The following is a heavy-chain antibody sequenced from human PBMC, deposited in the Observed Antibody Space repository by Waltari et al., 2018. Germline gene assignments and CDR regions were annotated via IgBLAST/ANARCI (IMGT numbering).Heavy chain of an antibody. V-gene: IGHV3-48*03. J-gene: IGHJ4*02. CDR2: ISGNGNSI. CDR1: GFTFSSYE. D-gene: IGHD2-21*02. CDR3: AREMPHRGGDCLDY. Sequence: EVQLVESGGGLIQPGGSLRLSCAASGFTFSSYEMNWVGQAPGKGLEWISYISGNGNSIFYAESVRGRFTISRDNTKNSLYLHMSTLRAEDTAVYYCAREMPHRGGDCLDYWGQGALVTVSS.